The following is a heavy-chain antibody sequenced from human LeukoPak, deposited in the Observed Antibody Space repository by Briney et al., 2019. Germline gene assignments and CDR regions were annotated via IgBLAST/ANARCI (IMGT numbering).Heavy chain of an antibody. CDR3: ARGVACTYYYYYMDV. CDR2: INPNSGGT. J-gene: IGHJ6*03. CDR1: GYTFTGYY. D-gene: IGHD6-19*01. Sequence: ASVKVSCKASGYTFTGYYMHWVGQAPGQGLEWMGWINPNSGGTNSAQKFQGRVTMTRDTSISTAYMELSRLRSDDTALYYCARGVACTYYYYYMDVWGKGTTVTVSS. V-gene: IGHV1-2*02.